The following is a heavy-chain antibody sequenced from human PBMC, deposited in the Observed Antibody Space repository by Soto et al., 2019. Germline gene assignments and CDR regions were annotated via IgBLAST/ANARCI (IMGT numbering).Heavy chain of an antibody. CDR2: IYPGDSDT. CDR3: ARHSGSFDSSGRLAGKFDF. J-gene: IGHJ4*02. V-gene: IGHV5-51*01. CDR1: GYSFTTYW. D-gene: IGHD3-22*01. Sequence: GEALKISCQGSGYSFTTYWIGWVRQMPGKGLEWMGIIYPGDSDTRYSPSFQGQITISADKSISTAYLQWSSLKASDTAIYYCARHSGSFDSSGRLAGKFDFWGQGTQVTVSS.